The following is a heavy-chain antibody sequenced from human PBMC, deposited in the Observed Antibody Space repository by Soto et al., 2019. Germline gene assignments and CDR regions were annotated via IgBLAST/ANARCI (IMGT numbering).Heavy chain of an antibody. V-gene: IGHV1-69*13. D-gene: IGHD6-13*01. CDR1: GGTFSSYT. CDR3: ARDSIAAAGTDY. Sequence: ASVKVSCKASGGTFSSYTIAWVRQAPGQGLEWMGEIIPLFGTTNYVEKFQGRLTITADASTSTAYMELSGLRSEDTAMYYCARDSIAAAGTDYWGQGTLVTVSS. CDR2: IIPLFGTT. J-gene: IGHJ4*02.